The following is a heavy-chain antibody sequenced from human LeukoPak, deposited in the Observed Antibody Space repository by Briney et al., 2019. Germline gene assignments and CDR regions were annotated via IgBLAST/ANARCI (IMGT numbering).Heavy chain of an antibody. J-gene: IGHJ4*02. D-gene: IGHD5-18*01. CDR1: GFTFSSYG. Sequence: GGSLRLSCAASGFTFSSYGMSWVRQAPGKGLEWVSSISSSSSYIYYADSVKGRFTISRDNAKNSLYLQMNSLRAEDTAVYYCARDLYTAMVTVGYWGQGTLVTVSS. V-gene: IGHV3-21*01. CDR2: ISSSSSYI. CDR3: ARDLYTAMVTVGY.